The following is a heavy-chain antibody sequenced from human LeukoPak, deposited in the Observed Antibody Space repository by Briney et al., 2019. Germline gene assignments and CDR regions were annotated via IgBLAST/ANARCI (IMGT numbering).Heavy chain of an antibody. CDR1: GFTFSSYW. J-gene: IGHJ5*02. CDR2: INTDGSST. V-gene: IGHV3-74*01. CDR3: AREGGIAAAGPLRWFDP. Sequence: GGSLRLSCAASGFTFSSYWMHWVRHAPGKGLVWVSRINTDGSSTSYADSVKGRFTISRDNAKNTLYLQMNSLRAEDTAVYYCAREGGIAAAGPLRWFDPWGQGTLVTVSS. D-gene: IGHD6-13*01.